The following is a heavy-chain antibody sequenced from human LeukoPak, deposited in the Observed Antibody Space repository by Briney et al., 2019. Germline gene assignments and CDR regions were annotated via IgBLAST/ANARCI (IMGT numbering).Heavy chain of an antibody. J-gene: IGHJ1*01. CDR1: GYTLTELS. CDR3: AGDYYDSSGLVEYFQH. D-gene: IGHD3-22*01. V-gene: IGHV1-46*03. CDR2: INPSGGST. Sequence: GASVKVSCKVSGYTLTELSMHWVRQAPGQGLEWMGIINPSGGSTSYAQEFQGRVTMTTDTSTSTAYMELRSLRSDDTAVYYCAGDYYDSSGLVEYFQHWGQGTLVTVSS.